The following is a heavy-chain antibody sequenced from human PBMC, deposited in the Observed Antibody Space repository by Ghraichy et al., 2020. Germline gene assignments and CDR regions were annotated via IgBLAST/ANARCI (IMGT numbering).Heavy chain of an antibody. CDR1: GFTFSSYA. Sequence: GGSLRLSCSASGFTFSSYAMHWVRQAPGKGLEYVSAISSNGGSTYYADSVKGRFTISRDNSKNTLYLQMSSLRAEDTAVYYCVKSLSRCSSTSCPPAVDPWGQGTLVTVSS. D-gene: IGHD2-2*01. CDR2: ISSNGGST. CDR3: VKSLSRCSSTSCPPAVDP. V-gene: IGHV3-64D*06. J-gene: IGHJ5*02.